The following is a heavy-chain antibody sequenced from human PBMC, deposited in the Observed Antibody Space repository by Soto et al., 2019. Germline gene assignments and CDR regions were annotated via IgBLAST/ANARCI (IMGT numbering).Heavy chain of an antibody. CDR2: IYYSGST. CDR3: ARDRGVIPYYFDY. J-gene: IGHJ4*02. Sequence: SETLSLTCTVSGGSVSSGSYYWSWIRQPPGKGLGWIGYIYYSGSTNYNPSLKSRVTISVDTSKNQFSLKLSSVTAADTAVYYCARDRGVIPYYFDYWGQGTLVTVSS. V-gene: IGHV4-61*01. CDR1: GGSVSSGSYY. D-gene: IGHD3-10*01.